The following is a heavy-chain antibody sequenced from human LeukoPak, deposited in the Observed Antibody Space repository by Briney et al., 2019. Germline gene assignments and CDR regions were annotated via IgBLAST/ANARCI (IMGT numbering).Heavy chain of an antibody. D-gene: IGHD6-19*01. J-gene: IGHJ3*02. V-gene: IGHV6-1*01. CDR3: ARVSYMGGAWYGTFDI. CDR2: TYYRSKWYY. Sequence: SQTLSLTCAISGDSVSSNSAAWNWVRQSPSRGLEWLGRTYYRSKWYYDYAVSVKSRITINPDTSKNQFSLQLSSVTPGDTAVYYCARVSYMGGAWYGTFDIWGQGTMVTVSS. CDR1: GDSVSSNSAA.